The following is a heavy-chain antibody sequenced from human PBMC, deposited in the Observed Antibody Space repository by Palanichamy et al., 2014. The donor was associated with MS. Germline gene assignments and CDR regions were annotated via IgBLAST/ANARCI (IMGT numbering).Heavy chain of an antibody. J-gene: IGHJ4*02. Sequence: EVQLLESGGGLVXPGGYLELSCAASGLTFGSYAMSWVRQAPGKGLEWVSTLSGSGSNTYYADSVKGRFTISRDNSQSTLYLHMNSLRAEDTAVYYCTKDRSWTWGDFWGQGTLVTVSS. CDR1: GLTFGSYA. CDR3: TKDRSWTWGDF. V-gene: IGHV3-23*01. D-gene: IGHD3-10*01. CDR2: LSGSGSNT.